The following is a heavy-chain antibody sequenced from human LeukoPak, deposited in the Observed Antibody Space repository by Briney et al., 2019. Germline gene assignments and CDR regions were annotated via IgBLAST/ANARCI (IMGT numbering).Heavy chain of an antibody. Sequence: GGSLRLSCAAPGFTFSSYAMSWVRQAPGKGLEWVSGIGGSSGTMSYADSVKGRFTISRDTANNSLYLQMNSLRAEDTAVYYCATGSKSAYSSPGYFDSWGQGTLVTVSS. CDR3: ATGSKSAYSSPGYFDS. J-gene: IGHJ4*02. D-gene: IGHD6-13*01. V-gene: IGHV3-23*01. CDR1: GFTFSSYA. CDR2: IGGSSGTM.